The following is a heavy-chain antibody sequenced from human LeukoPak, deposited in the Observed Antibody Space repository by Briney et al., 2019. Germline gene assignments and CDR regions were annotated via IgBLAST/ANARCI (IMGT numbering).Heavy chain of an antibody. J-gene: IGHJ4*02. CDR3: LQYDSGSI. CDR2: IYSGGST. Sequence: GGSLRLSCAASGFTVSSNYMSWVRQAPGKGLEWVSVIYSGGSTYYADSVKGRFTISRDNSKNTLYLQMNSLRVEDTAVYYCLQYDSGSIWGQGTQVTVSS. V-gene: IGHV3-66*01. D-gene: IGHD3-10*01. CDR1: GFTVSSNY.